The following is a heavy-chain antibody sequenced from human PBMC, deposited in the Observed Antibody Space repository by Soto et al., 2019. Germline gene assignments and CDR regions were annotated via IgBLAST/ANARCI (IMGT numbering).Heavy chain of an antibody. CDR1: GYTFTSYD. J-gene: IGHJ6*03. Sequence: SCKASGYTFTSYDINWVRQATGQGLEWMGWMNPNSGNTGYAQKFQGRVTMTRNTSISTAYMELSSLRSEDTAVYYCARSHYYYYYMDVWGKGTTVTVSS. V-gene: IGHV1-8*01. CDR2: MNPNSGNT. CDR3: ARSHYYYYYMDV.